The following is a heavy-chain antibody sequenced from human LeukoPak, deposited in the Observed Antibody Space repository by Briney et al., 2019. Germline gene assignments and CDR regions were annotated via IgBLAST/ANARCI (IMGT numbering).Heavy chain of an antibody. J-gene: IGHJ4*02. Sequence: NPSETLSLTCAVYGGSFSGYYWSWIRQPPGKGLEWIGEINHSGSTNYNPSLKSRVTISVDTSKNQFSLKLSSMTAADTAVYYCARGIRIQLWENFGYWGQGTLVTVSS. CDR3: ARGIRIQLWENFGY. V-gene: IGHV4-34*01. CDR1: GGSFSGYY. CDR2: INHSGST. D-gene: IGHD5-18*01.